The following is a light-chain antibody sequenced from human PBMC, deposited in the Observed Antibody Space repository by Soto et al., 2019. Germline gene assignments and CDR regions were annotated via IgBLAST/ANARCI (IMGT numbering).Light chain of an antibody. CDR2: DAS. CDR1: QSVSNF. V-gene: IGKV3-11*01. CDR3: QQRNNWPSTT. J-gene: IGKJ3*01. Sequence: NVCKLSPATLSLSPGERATLSCRASQSVSNFLAWYQQKPGQAPRLLIYDASNRATGIPARFSGSGSGTDFTLTISSLEPEDFAVYYCQQRNNWPSTTFGPGTKVDIK.